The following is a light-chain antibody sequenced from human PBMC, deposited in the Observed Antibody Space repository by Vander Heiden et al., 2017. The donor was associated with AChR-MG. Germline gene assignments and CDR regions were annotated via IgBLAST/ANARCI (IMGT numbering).Light chain of an antibody. V-gene: IGKV1-39*01. CDR3: QQSYSTPRT. J-gene: IGKJ1*01. CDR2: AAS. Sequence: DIHMNLSPSSLSAAVGDRVTITCLASQSISSYLNWYQQKPGKAPKLLSYAASSLQSGVPSRFSGSGSRTDFTLTISSLQPEEFATYYCQQSYSTPRTFGQGTKVEIK. CDR1: QSISSY.